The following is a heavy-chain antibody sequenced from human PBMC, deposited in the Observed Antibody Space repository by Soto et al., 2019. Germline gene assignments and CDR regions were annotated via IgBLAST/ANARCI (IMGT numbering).Heavy chain of an antibody. Sequence: SVKGSCKTSGYTFSSYSINWVRQAPGQGLEWMAWIGTYSGNTHYAERVQGRVTVTLDKSARTAFMEMRGLTSDDTAVYFCARDNGYYDLWGQGTLVTVSS. CDR3: ARDNGYYDL. CDR2: IGTYSGNT. J-gene: IGHJ4*02. V-gene: IGHV1-18*04. CDR1: GYTFSSYS.